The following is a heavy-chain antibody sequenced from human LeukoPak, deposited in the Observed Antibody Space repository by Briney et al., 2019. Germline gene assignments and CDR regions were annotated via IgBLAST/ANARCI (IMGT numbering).Heavy chain of an antibody. CDR2: IYHSGST. V-gene: IGHV4-4*02. Sequence: SETLSLTCAVSGGSISSSNWWSWVRQHPGKGLEWIGEIYHSGSTNYNPSLKSRVTISVDKSKNQFSLKLSSVTAADTAVYYCASLDSSGYYYVSDAFDVWGQGTMVTVSS. D-gene: IGHD3-22*01. CDR1: GGSISSSNW. CDR3: ASLDSSGYYYVSDAFDV. J-gene: IGHJ3*01.